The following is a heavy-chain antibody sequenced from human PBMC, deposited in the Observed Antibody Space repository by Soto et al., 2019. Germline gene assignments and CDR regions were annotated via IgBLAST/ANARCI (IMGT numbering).Heavy chain of an antibody. CDR2: IIPFLGTA. D-gene: IGHD2-2*01. CDR3: ARSALPAAINNWFDP. J-gene: IGHJ5*02. V-gene: IGHV1-69*06. Sequence: QVQLVQSGAEVRKPGSSVKVSCKASGGIFSSYGISWVRQAPGQGLEWMGGIIPFLGTANYAQKFQARVTTTADKSTSTAYMELSSLRSEDTAVYYCARSALPAAINNWFDPWGQGTLVTVSS. CDR1: GGIFSSYG.